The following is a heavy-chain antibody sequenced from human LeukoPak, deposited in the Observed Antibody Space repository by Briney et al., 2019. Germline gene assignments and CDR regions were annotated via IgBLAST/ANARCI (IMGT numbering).Heavy chain of an antibody. CDR3: ARGSGWFGELFPNWFDP. CDR2: INHSGST. Sequence: SETLSLTCAVSGGSFSGYYWSWIRQPPGKGLEWIGEINHSGSTNYNPSLKSRVTISVDKSKNQLSLKLSSVTAADTAVYYCARGSGWFGELFPNWFDPWGQGTLVTVSS. J-gene: IGHJ5*02. CDR1: GGSFSGYY. D-gene: IGHD3-10*01. V-gene: IGHV4-34*01.